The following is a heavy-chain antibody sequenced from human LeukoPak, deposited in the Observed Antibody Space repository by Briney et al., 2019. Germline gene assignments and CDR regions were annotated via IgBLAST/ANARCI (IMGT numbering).Heavy chain of an antibody. D-gene: IGHD3-10*01. V-gene: IGHV1-69*01. J-gene: IGHJ4*02. Sequence: ASVKVSCKASGGTFSSYAINWVRQAPGQGLEWMGGIIPIFGTANYAQKFQGRVTISADESTSTAYMELSSLRSEDTAVYYCARDPSIPYGSGSFDYWGQGTLVTVSS. CDR1: GGTFSSYA. CDR3: ARDPSIPYGSGSFDY. CDR2: IIPIFGTA.